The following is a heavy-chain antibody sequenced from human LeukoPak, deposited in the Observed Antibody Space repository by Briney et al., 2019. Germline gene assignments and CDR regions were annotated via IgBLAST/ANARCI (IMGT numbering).Heavy chain of an antibody. Sequence: GSSVTVSCQASGYTFTGYYMHWVRQAPGHGLEWMGWINPNSGGTNYAQKFQGRVTMTRDTSISTAYMELSRLRSDDTAVYYCAREGNSSSSTPYNMDVWGKWTTVTVSS. V-gene: IGHV1-2*02. CDR2: INPNSGGT. D-gene: IGHD6-6*01. CDR1: GYTFTGYY. J-gene: IGHJ6*03. CDR3: AREGNSSSSTPYNMDV.